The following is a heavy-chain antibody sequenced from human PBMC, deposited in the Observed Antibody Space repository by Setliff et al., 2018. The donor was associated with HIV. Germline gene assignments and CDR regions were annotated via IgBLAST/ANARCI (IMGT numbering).Heavy chain of an antibody. J-gene: IGHJ2*01. V-gene: IGHV4-4*07. CDR2: VYASAYS. CDR1: GDSLGNYY. D-gene: IGHD3-10*01. Sequence: SETLSLTCTVSGDSLGNYYWNWIRQPAGKGLEWIGRVYASAYSNYNPSFKSRVTMSVDTSQNQFSLKLRSVNAADTAVYYCARDWVTRSNYYGSGSPWYFDFWGRGILVTVSS. CDR3: ARDWVTRSNYYGSGSPWYFDF.